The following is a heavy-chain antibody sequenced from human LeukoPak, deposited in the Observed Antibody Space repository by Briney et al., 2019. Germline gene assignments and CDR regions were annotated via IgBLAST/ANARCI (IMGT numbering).Heavy chain of an antibody. CDR1: GGSISSSSYY. CDR3: ARCESCSPSRGGCSFPY. D-gene: IGHD2-15*01. CDR2: IYYSGST. J-gene: IGHJ4*02. Sequence: SETLSLTCTVSGGSISSSSYYWGWIRQPPGKGLEWIGSIYYSGSTYYNPSLKSRVTISVDTSKNQFSLKLSSVTAADTAVYYCARCESCSPSRGGCSFPYWGQGTLVTVSS. V-gene: IGHV4-39*07.